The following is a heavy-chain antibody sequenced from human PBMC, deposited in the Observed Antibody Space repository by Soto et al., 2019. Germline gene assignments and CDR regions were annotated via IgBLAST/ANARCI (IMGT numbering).Heavy chain of an antibody. CDR1: GDSVSSDSVT. D-gene: IGHD6-13*01. J-gene: IGHJ4*01. V-gene: IGHV6-1*01. Sequence: SQTLSLTCAISGDSVSSDSVTWNWIRQSPSRGLEWLGRTYYRSKWYSDYALSVKSRVTINADMSKNQVSLQLNSVTPEDSAVYSCVRLIGNSCLDYGGKGPLVTVSS. CDR3: VRLIGNSCLDY. CDR2: TYYRSKWYS.